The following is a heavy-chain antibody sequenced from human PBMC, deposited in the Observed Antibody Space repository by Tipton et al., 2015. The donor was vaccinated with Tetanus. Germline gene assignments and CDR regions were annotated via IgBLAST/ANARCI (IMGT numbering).Heavy chain of an antibody. D-gene: IGHD1-1*01. V-gene: IGHV4-4*07. CDR2: TYIRGTT. CDR3: ARDRGGTGTVNWFDP. J-gene: IGHJ5*02. Sequence: TLSLTCTVSGGSIASQYWSWIRQPAGKGLEWIGRTYIRGTTTYNPSLKSRVTISVDTSENQMPLRLTSVTAADTAVYYCARDRGGTGTVNWFDPWGQGTLVTVSS. CDR1: GGSIASQY.